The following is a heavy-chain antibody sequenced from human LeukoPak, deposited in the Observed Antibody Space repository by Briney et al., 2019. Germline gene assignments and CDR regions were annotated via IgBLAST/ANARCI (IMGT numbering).Heavy chain of an antibody. J-gene: IGHJ4*02. CDR3: ARGRLGILAFVFGY. CDR1: GFTVSSNY. CDR2: IYSGGST. V-gene: IGHV3-66*01. Sequence: PGGSLRLSCAASGFTVSSNYMSWVRQAPGKGLEWVSVIYSGGSTYYADSVKGRFTISRDNSKNTLYLQMNSLRAEDTAVYYCARGRLGILAFVFGYWGQGTLVTVSS. D-gene: IGHD7-27*01.